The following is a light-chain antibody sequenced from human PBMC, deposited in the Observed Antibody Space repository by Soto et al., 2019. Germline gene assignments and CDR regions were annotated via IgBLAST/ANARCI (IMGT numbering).Light chain of an antibody. V-gene: IGKV3-11*01. J-gene: IGKJ2*01. CDR2: DAS. CDR3: QQRGHWPPYT. CDR1: QSVSSY. Sequence: EIVLTQSPATLSLSPGERATLSCRASQSVSSYLAWYQQKPGQAPRLLIYDASNRATGVPARFSGSGSGTDFTLTISSLKPEDFAVYFCQQRGHWPPYTFGQGTKLEIK.